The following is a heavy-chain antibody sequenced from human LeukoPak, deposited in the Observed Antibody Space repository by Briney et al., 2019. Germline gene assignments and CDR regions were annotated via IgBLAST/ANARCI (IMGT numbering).Heavy chain of an antibody. CDR3: ARGDYGGNYFDY. D-gene: IGHD4-23*01. J-gene: IGHJ4*02. V-gene: IGHV3-11*05. CDR2: ISSGSTYT. CDR1: GFTFSDHY. Sequence: GGSLRLSCEVSGFTFSDHYMSWIRQAPGKRLEWVSYISSGSTYTNYADSVEGRFTISRDNAKNSLYLQMNSLRAEDTAVYYCARGDYGGNYFDYWGQGTLVTVSS.